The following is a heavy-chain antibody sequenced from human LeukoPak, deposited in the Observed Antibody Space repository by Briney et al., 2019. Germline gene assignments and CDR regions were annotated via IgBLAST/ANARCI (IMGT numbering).Heavy chain of an antibody. CDR2: INPNTGGT. J-gene: IGHJ4*02. CDR1: GYTFTSYD. D-gene: IGHD1-26*01. CDR3: ARFIGDY. Sequence: ASVKVSCKASGYTFTSYDMHWVRQAPGQGLEWMGWINPNTGGTNYAQKFQGRVTMTRDTSISTAYMEVSRLTSDDTAIYYCARFIGDYWGQGALVTVSS. V-gene: IGHV1-2*02.